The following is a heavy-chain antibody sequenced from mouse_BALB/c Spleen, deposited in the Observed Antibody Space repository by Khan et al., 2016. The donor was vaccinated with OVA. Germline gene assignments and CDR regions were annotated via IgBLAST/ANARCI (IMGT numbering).Heavy chain of an antibody. CDR2: INPRSGYS. D-gene: IGHD1-1*02. Sequence: QVQLQQPGAELARPGASVKMSCKASGYTFTSYTMHWVKQRPGQGLEWIGYINPRSGYSNYNQKFKDKATLTADKSSSTAYMQLSSLTAEDSAVYYCARRVGCYAMDYWGQGTSVTVSS. CDR1: GYTFTSYT. J-gene: IGHJ4*01. CDR3: ARRVGCYAMDY. V-gene: IGHV1-4*01.